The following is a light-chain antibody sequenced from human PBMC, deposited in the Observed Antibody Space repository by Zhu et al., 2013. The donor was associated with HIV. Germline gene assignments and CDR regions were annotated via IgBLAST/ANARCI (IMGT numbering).Light chain of an antibody. CDR2: GNN. V-gene: IGLV1-40*01. CDR1: DSNIGAGYD. CDR3: QSYDILLGGSNI. Sequence: QSVLTQPPSVSGAPGQTITISCSGSDSNIGAGYDVHWYQQLPGTVPKLLIFGNNNRPSGVPDRFSGSKSGASASLSITGLLTEDEADYYCQSYDILLGGSNIFGSATKVTVL. J-gene: IGLJ1*01.